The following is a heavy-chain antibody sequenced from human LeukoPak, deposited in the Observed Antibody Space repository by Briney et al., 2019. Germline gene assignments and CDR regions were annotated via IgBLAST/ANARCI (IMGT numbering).Heavy chain of an antibody. CDR1: GFILNSYG. V-gene: IGHV3-33*01. CDR3: ARDLNREDFDY. D-gene: IGHD1-14*01. Sequence: GGSLRLSCAASGFILNSYGMHWVRQAPGKGLEWVAIIWLDGSATYYGDSVKGRFTISRDNSKNILYLQMNDLRVEDTAVYYCARDLNREDFDYWGQGTLVAVSS. J-gene: IGHJ4*02. CDR2: IWLDGSAT.